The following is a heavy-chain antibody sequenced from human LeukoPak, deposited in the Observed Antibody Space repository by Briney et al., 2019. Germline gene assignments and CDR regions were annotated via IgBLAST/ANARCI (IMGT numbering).Heavy chain of an antibody. CDR2: ISGSGGST. CDR1: GFTFSSYA. Sequence: TGGSLRLSCAASGFTFSSYAMSWVRQAPGKGLEWVSAISGSGGSTYYADSVKGRFTISRDNSKNTLYLQMNSLRAEDTAVYYCAKDKVVAATHTSFFDYWGQGTLVTVSS. CDR3: AKDKVVAATHTSFFDY. V-gene: IGHV3-23*01. D-gene: IGHD2-15*01. J-gene: IGHJ4*02.